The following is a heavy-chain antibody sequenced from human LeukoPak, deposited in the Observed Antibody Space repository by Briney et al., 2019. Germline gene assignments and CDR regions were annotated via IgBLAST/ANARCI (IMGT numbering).Heavy chain of an antibody. Sequence: GASVKVSCKASGGTFSSYAISWVRQAPGQGLEWMGRIIPILGIANYAQKFQGRVTITADKSTSTAYMELSSLRSEDTAVYYCARGSVESYSDYWGQGTLVTVSS. V-gene: IGHV1-69*04. CDR3: ARGSVESYSDY. CDR2: IIPILGIA. CDR1: GGTFSSYA. J-gene: IGHJ4*02. D-gene: IGHD5-24*01.